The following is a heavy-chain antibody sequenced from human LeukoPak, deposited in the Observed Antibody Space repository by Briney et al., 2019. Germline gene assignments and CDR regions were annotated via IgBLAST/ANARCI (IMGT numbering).Heavy chain of an antibody. CDR2: INPNSGGT. V-gene: IGHV1-2*02. CDR1: GYTFTGYD. CDR3: ARGPYSSSWYGVYYYYYMDV. D-gene: IGHD6-13*01. Sequence: ASVKVSCKASGYTFTGYDMNWVRQAPGQGLEWMGWINPNSGGTNYAQKFQGRVTMTRDTSISTAYMELSRLRSDDTAVYYCARGPYSSSWYGVYYYYYMDVWGKGTTVTVSS. J-gene: IGHJ6*03.